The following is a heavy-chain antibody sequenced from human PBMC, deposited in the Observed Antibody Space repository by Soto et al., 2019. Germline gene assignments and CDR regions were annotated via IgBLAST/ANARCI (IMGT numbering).Heavy chain of an antibody. CDR2: IVTYNSNR. CDR1: GDTFTNFG. Sequence: HLVQSGPEVKKPGASLTVSCKTSGDTFTNFGLSWVRQAPGQGLEWMGWIVTYNSNRNYAQKFQGRLTLTTDTSTSTAYMELKSLRYDDTAVYWFDPWCQGTLVTVSS. CDR3: DP. V-gene: IGHV1-18*01. J-gene: IGHJ5*02.